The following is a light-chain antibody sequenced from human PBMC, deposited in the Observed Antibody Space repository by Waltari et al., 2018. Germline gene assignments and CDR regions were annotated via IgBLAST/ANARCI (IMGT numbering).Light chain of an antibody. Sequence: EIVLTPSPATLSLSPGERATLSCRASQSVRSYLAWYQQKPGQAPRLLIYDTSNRASGIPARFSGSGSGTDFSLSISSLEPEEFAVYYCQQRHNWPLTFGGGTKVEIK. J-gene: IGKJ4*01. CDR1: QSVRSY. V-gene: IGKV3-11*01. CDR3: QQRHNWPLT. CDR2: DTS.